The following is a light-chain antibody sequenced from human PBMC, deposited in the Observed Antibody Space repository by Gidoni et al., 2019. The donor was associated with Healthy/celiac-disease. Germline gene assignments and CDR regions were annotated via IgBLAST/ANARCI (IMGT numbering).Light chain of an antibody. CDR2: DAS. V-gene: IGKV3-11*01. CDR1: QRVSSY. J-gene: IGKJ4*01. CDR3: QQRSSWPLT. Sequence: EIVLTQSPATLSLSPGERATLSCRASQRVSSYLDWYQQKPGQAPKLLIYDASNRATGIPARFSGSGSGTDFTLTISSLEPEDFAVYYCQQRSSWPLTFGGGTKVEIK.